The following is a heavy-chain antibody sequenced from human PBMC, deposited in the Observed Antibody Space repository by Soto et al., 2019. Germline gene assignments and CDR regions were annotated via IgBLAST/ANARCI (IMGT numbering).Heavy chain of an antibody. CDR1: GFSLSTSGVG. D-gene: IGHD7-27*01. V-gene: IGHV2-5*02. Sequence: QITLKESVPTLMKPTQTLTLTCTFSGFSLSTSGVGVGWIRQPPGKALEWLALIYWDDDKRYSPSLNRRLTITKDTSKNQVVLTMTNMDPVDTATYYCAHTLPPWGGMDVWGQGTTVTVSS. J-gene: IGHJ6*02. CDR3: AHTLPPWGGMDV. CDR2: IYWDDDK.